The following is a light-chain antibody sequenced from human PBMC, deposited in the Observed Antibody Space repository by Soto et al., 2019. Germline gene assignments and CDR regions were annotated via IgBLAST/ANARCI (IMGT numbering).Light chain of an antibody. CDR2: DAS. J-gene: IGKJ5*01. CDR3: QQYRNWPIT. Sequence: EIVMTQSPATLSVSPGERATLSCRASQSVSSNLAWHQQKPGQAPRLLIYDASTRATGIPDRFSGSGSGTEFTLTISSLESEDFAVYYCQQYRNWPITFGQGTRLEIK. V-gene: IGKV3-15*01. CDR1: QSVSSN.